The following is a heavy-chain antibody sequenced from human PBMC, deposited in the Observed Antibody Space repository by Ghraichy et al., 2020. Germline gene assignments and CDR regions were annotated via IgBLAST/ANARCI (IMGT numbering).Heavy chain of an antibody. J-gene: IGHJ4*02. V-gene: IGHV3-23*01. CDR3: AKDPYDILTGYTHHSWYFDY. CDR1: GFTFSSYA. Sequence: GGSLRLSCAASGFTFSSYAMSWVRQAPGKGLEWVSAISGSGGSTYYADSVKGRFTISRDNSKNTLYLQMNSLRAEDTAVYYCAKDPYDILTGYTHHSWYFDYWGQGTLVTVSS. CDR2: ISGSGGST. D-gene: IGHD3-9*01.